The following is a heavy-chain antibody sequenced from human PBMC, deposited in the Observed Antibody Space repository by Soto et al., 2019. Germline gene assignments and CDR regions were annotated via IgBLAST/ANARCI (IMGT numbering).Heavy chain of an antibody. J-gene: IGHJ6*02. CDR1: GFTFSNAW. V-gene: IGHV3-15*01. Sequence: PGGSLRLSCAASGFTFSNAWMSWVRQAPGKGLEWVGRIKSKADGGTTDYAAPVKGRFTISRDDSKNTLYLQMNSLKTEDTAVYYCTTANYDILTGYYRRSYYYYGMDVWGQGTTVT. CDR2: IKSKADGGTT. CDR3: TTANYDILTGYYRRSYYYYGMDV. D-gene: IGHD3-9*01.